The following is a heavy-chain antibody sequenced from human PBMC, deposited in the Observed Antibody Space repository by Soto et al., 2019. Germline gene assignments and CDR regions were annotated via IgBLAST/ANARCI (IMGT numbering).Heavy chain of an antibody. V-gene: IGHV4-59*01. CDR2: IYYRGST. Sequence: SETLSLTCIVSGGSISNYYWSWIRQPPGKGLEWIGHIYYRGSTNYNPSLKSRVTISVDTSENQFSLELNYVSAADTAVYYCARPPSVVRGVAGAFDIWGQGTMVTVSS. CDR3: ARPPSVVRGVAGAFDI. CDR1: GGSISNYY. D-gene: IGHD3-10*01. J-gene: IGHJ3*02.